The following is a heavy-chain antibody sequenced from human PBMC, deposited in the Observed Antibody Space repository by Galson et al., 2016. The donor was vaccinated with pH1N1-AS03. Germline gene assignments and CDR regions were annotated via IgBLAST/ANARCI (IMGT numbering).Heavy chain of an antibody. CDR1: GFTFSTYA. Sequence: SLRLSCAVSGFTFSTYAMTWVRQAPGRGLEWVSSISSTGSNTFYADSVMGRFTISRDNSKNTLYLQMNSLRDEDTAVFYCAKYTIDWYEDYWGQGTLVTVSS. V-gene: IGHV3-23*01. CDR3: AKYTIDWYEDY. CDR2: ISSTGSNT. D-gene: IGHD6-19*01. J-gene: IGHJ4*02.